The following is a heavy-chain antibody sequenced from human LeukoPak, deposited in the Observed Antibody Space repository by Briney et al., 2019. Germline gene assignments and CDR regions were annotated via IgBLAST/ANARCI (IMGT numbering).Heavy chain of an antibody. D-gene: IGHD6-19*01. CDR2: INPNSGGT. CDR1: GYTFTGYY. J-gene: IGHJ5*02. V-gene: IGHV1-2*02. Sequence: GASVKVSCKASGYTFTGYYMHWVRQAPGQGLEWMGWINPNSGGTNYAQKFQGRVTMTRDTSISTAYMELSRLRSDDTAVYYCARESSWYLYNWFDPWGRGTLVTVSS. CDR3: ARESSWYLYNWFDP.